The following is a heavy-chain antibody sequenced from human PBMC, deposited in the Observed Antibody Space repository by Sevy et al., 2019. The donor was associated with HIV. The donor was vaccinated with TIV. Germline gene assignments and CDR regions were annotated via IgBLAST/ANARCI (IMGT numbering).Heavy chain of an antibody. V-gene: IGHV4-59*01. CDR3: ARAPPVRSGDDSLNWFAP. Sequence: SETLSLTCTVSGGSISAYHWSWMRQPPGKGLEWIGYIHYTGSTKYNPSLESRVTISVDTSKNQFSLKLSSVTAADTAVYYCARAPPVRSGDDSLNWFAPWGQGTLVTVSS. J-gene: IGHJ5*02. D-gene: IGHD5-12*01. CDR2: IHYTGST. CDR1: GGSISAYH.